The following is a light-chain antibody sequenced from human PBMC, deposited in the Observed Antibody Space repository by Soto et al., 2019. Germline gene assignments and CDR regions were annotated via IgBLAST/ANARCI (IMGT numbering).Light chain of an antibody. CDR1: QSVSGN. CDR2: GAS. V-gene: IGKV3-15*01. Sequence: EIVMAQSPATLSVSPGERATLSCRASQSVSGNLAWYQQKPGQAPRLLIYGASTRATGIPARFSGSRSGTEFTLTISSLQSEDFAVYYCQQYNNWPPAFGQGTKVEIK. J-gene: IGKJ1*01. CDR3: QQYNNWPPA.